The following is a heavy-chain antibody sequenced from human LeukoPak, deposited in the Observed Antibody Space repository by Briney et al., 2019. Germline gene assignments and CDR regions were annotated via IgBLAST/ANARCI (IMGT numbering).Heavy chain of an antibody. CDR2: INSDGSST. CDR1: GFTFSSYW. D-gene: IGHD3-3*01. V-gene: IGHV3-74*01. CDR3: ARDLYYDFWSGYYPCYGMDV. J-gene: IGHJ6*02. Sequence: GGSLRLSCAASGFTFSSYWMHWVRQAPGKGLVWVSRINSDGSSTSYADSVKGRFTISRDNAKNTLYLQMNSLRAEDTAVYYCARDLYYDFWSGYYPCYGMDVWGQGTTVTVSS.